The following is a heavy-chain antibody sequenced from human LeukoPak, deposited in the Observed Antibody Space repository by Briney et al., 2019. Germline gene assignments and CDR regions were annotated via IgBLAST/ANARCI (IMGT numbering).Heavy chain of an antibody. CDR3: VKSGSKGAAAMRYYYYGMDV. D-gene: IGHD2-2*01. J-gene: IGHJ6*04. CDR2: ISSNGGST. V-gene: IGHV3-64D*06. Sequence: PGGSLRLSCSASGFTFSSYAMHWVRQAPGKGLEYVSAISSNGGSTYYADSVKGRFTISRDNSKNTLYLQMSSLRAEDTVVYYCVKSGSKGAAAMRYYYYGMDVWGKGTTVTVSS. CDR1: GFTFSSYA.